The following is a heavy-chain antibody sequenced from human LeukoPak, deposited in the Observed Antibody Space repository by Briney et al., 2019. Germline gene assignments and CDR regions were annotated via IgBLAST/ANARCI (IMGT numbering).Heavy chain of an antibody. D-gene: IGHD3-9*01. Sequence: QAGGSLRLSCAASGFTVSSNYMGWVRQAPGKGLEWVSVIYSGGSTYYADSVKGRFTISRDNSKNTLYLQMNSLRAEDTAVYYCAREKGYDILTGYPYTDAFDIWGQGTMVTVSS. CDR1: GFTVSSNY. J-gene: IGHJ3*02. CDR3: AREKGYDILTGYPYTDAFDI. CDR2: IYSGGST. V-gene: IGHV3-53*01.